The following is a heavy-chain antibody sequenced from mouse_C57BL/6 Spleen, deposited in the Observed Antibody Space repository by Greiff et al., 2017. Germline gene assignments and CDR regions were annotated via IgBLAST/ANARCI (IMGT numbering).Heavy chain of an antibody. CDR2: IRSKSNNYAT. V-gene: IGHV10-1*01. D-gene: IGHD2-3*01. CDR1: GFSFNTYA. CDR3: VRDGYYGYWYFDV. J-gene: IGHJ1*03. Sequence: EVQVVESGGGLVQPKGSLKLSCAASGFSFNTYAMNWVRQAPGKGLEWVARIRSKSNNYATYYADSVKGRFTISIDDSESMLYLQMQSMRTEDTAMYYCVRDGYYGYWYFDVWGTGTTVTVSS.